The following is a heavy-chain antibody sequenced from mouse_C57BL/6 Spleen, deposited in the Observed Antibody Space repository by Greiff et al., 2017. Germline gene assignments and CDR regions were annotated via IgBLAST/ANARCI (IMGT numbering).Heavy chain of an antibody. CDR3: ARGEDGYLGFGY. CDR1: GFTFSDYG. Sequence: EVKVVESGGGLVKPGGSLKLSCAASGFTFSDYGMHWVRQAPEKGLEWVAYISSGSSTIYYADTVKGRFTISRDNAKNTLFLQMTSLRSEDTAMYYCARGEDGYLGFGYWGQGTTLTVSS. V-gene: IGHV5-17*01. CDR2: ISSGSSTI. D-gene: IGHD2-3*01. J-gene: IGHJ2*01.